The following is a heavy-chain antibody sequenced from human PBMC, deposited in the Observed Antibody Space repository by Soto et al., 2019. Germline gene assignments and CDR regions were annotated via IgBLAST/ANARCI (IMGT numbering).Heavy chain of an antibody. D-gene: IGHD3-10*01. J-gene: IGHJ5*02. V-gene: IGHV1-69*06. CDR1: GGTFSSSV. CDR3: ASQSGSGSYSA. Sequence: QVQLVLSGAEVKKPGSSVKVSCKASGGTFSSSVISWVRQAPGQGLEWMAGTIPIFGTANYAQKFQGRVTVSADKSTSTAYMELSSLRSDDTAVYYCASQSGSGSYSAWGQGTLVTVSS. CDR2: TIPIFGTA.